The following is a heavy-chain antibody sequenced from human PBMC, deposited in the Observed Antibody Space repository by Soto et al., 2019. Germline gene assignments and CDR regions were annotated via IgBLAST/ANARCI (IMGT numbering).Heavy chain of an antibody. CDR3: AKDQSSSSGYGLDV. J-gene: IGHJ6*02. V-gene: IGHV3-30*18. D-gene: IGHD2-2*01. Sequence: GGSLRLSCAASGFTFSNFGMDWVRQAPGKGLEWVALISYDGSNKYYADSVKGRFTISRDSSKNTLYLQMNSLRAEDTAVYYCAKDQSSSSGYGLDVWGQGTTVTVSS. CDR1: GFTFSNFG. CDR2: ISYDGSNK.